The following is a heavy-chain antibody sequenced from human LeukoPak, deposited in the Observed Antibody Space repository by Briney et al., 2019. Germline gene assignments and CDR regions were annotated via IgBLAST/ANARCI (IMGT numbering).Heavy chain of an antibody. CDR3: ARVRLADERAWAY. J-gene: IGHJ4*02. CDR1: GYTFSDFY. Sequence: GASVKVSCKASGYTFSDFYIHWVRQAPGQGLEYVGWITPKSGDTYSPQRFQGRATMTRDASISTAYMEPSSLRSDDTAVYFCARVRLADERAWAYRGQGTLVTVSS. D-gene: IGHD3-3*02. CDR2: ITPKSGDT. V-gene: IGHV1-2*02.